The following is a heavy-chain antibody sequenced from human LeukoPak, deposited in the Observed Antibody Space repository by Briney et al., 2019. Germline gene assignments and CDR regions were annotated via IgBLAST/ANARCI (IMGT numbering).Heavy chain of an antibody. CDR2: IYYSGST. J-gene: IGHJ4*02. Sequence: KPSETLSLTCTVSGGSISRYYWSWIRRPPGKGLEWIGYIYYSGSTNYNPSLKSRVTISVDTSKNQFSLKLSSVTAADTAVYYCARNDMDIAGAGLDYFDYWGQGTLVTVSS. CDR3: ARNDMDIAGAGLDYFDY. D-gene: IGHD1-26*01. V-gene: IGHV4-59*08. CDR1: GGSISRYY.